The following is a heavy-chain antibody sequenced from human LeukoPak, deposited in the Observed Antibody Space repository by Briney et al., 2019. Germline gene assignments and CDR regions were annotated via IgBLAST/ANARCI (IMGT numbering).Heavy chain of an antibody. Sequence: PGGSLRLSCAASGFTFSSYNMKWVRQAPGKGLEWVSSISWRSSDIEYADSVKGRFTISRDNSKNTLYLQMNSLRAEDTAVYYCASRDRGYSYGLLWGQGTLVTVSS. CDR1: GFTFSSYN. CDR3: ASRDRGYSYGLL. J-gene: IGHJ4*02. V-gene: IGHV3-21*01. CDR2: ISWRSSDI. D-gene: IGHD5-18*01.